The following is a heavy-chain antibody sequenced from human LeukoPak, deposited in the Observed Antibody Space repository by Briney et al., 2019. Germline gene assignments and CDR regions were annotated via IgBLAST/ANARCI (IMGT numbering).Heavy chain of an antibody. J-gene: IGHJ5*02. D-gene: IGHD2-15*01. CDR3: ASVNCSGGSCYLIWFDP. V-gene: IGHV1-69*04. CDR2: IIPILGIA. CDR1: GGTFSSYA. Sequence: GASVKVSCKASGGTFSSYAISWVRQAPGQGLEWMGRIIPILGIANYAQKFQGRVTITADKSTSTAYMELSGLRSEDTAVYYCASVNCSGGSCYLIWFDPWGQGTLVTVSS.